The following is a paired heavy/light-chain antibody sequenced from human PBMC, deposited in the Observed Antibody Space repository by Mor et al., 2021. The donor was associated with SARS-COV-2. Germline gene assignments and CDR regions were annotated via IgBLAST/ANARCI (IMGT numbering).Heavy chain of an antibody. CDR3: ARWEVPPTPYTFDV. D-gene: IGHD1-26*01. Sequence: EVQLVQSGAEVKKPGESLKISCKGSGYTFINYWIGWVRQMPGKGLEWMGMIYPGDSDNRYSPSFQGQVTMSADKSISTAYLQWSSLKVSDTAMYYCARWEVPPTPYTFDVWGQGTRVTVSS. J-gene: IGHJ3*01. V-gene: IGHV5-51*01. CDR1: GYTFINYW. CDR2: IYPGDSDN.
Light chain of an antibody. V-gene: IGLV2-11*01. CDR3: SSYAGTYSMV. CDR2: DVY. CDR1: SSDVGGYNH. Sequence: QSALTQPRSVSGSPGQSVTISCTGSSSDVGGYNHVSWFQQHPGKAPKLTIYDVYKRPSGVPDRFSGSKSGNTASLTISGLQAEDEADYYCSSYAGTYSMVFGGGTKLTVL. J-gene: IGLJ3*02.